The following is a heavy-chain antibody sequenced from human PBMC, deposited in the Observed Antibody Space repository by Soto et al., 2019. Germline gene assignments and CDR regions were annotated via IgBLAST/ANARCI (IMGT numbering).Heavy chain of an antibody. CDR3: ARGEGVGYCSGGSCYRWFDP. J-gene: IGHJ5*02. CDR1: GYTFTSYD. Sequence: QVQLVQSGAEVKKPGASVKVSCKAPGYTFTSYDINWVRQATGQGLEGMGWMNPNSGNTGNAKKFQGRGTMTRNTSISTAYMELSSLRSEDTAVYYCARGEGVGYCSGGSCYRWFDPWGQGTLVTVSS. CDR2: MNPNSGNT. D-gene: IGHD2-15*01. V-gene: IGHV1-8*01.